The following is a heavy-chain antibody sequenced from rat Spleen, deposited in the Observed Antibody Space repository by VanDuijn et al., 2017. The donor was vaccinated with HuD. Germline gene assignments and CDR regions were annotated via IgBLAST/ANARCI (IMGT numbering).Heavy chain of an antibody. J-gene: IGHJ1*01. V-gene: IGHV5-7*01. D-gene: IGHD1-12*03. CDR3: ARQGYLRDWYFDL. Sequence: EVQLAESGGGLVQPGRSLKLSCAASGFTFSDYYMAWVRQAPTKGLEWVATISYDGSSTYYRDSVKGRFTISRDNAKSTLYLQMDSLRSEDTATYYCARQGYLRDWYFDLWGPGTMVTVSS. CDR1: GFTFSDYY. CDR2: ISYDGSST.